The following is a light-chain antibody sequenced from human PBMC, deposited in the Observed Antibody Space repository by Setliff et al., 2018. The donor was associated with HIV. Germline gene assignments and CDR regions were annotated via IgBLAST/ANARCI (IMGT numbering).Light chain of an antibody. V-gene: IGLV2-23*01. CDR3: CSYAGSGTTYV. Sequence: QSALTQPASVSGSPGQSITISCTGTSSDVGRYNLVSWYQQHPGKAPKLMIYEGSKRPSGVSNRFSGSKSGNTASLTISGLQAEDEADYYCCSYAGSGTTYVFGTGTKVTVL. CDR2: EGS. CDR1: SSDVGRYNL. J-gene: IGLJ1*01.